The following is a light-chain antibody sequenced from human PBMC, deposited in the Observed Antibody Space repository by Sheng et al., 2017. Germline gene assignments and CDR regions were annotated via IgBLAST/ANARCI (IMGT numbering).Light chain of an antibody. CDR2: GNI. Sequence: QSVLTQPPSVSGAPGQRVTISCTGSSSNIGAGYDVHWYKQLPGTAPKLLIYGNINRPSGVPDRFSGSKSGTSASMAITGLQAEDEADYYCQSHDSSLSGYVFGTGTKVTV. CDR1: SSNIGAGYD. J-gene: IGLJ1*01. CDR3: QSHDSSLSGYV. V-gene: IGLV1-40*01.